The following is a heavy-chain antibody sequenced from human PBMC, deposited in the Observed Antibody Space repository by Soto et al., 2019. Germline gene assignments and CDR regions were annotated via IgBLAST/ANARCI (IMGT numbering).Heavy chain of an antibody. CDR3: AKARVRIVGANSFDY. Sequence: GGSLRLCCVGSGFTFCNYGMHWVRQPPGKGLEWVALISDDGDKRYYADSVRGRLIISRDNSKDTLYLQMNSLGPDDTAVYFCAKARVRIVGANSFDYWGQGTPVTVSS. J-gene: IGHJ4*02. D-gene: IGHD1-26*01. V-gene: IGHV3-30*18. CDR2: ISDDGDKR. CDR1: GFTFCNYG.